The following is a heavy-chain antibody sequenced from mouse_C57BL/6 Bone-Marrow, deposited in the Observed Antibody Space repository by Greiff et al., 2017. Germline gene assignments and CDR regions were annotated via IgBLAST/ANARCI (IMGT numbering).Heavy chain of an antibody. V-gene: IGHV1-82*01. CDR1: GYAFSSSW. CDR3: ARDSSSFFAY. J-gene: IGHJ3*01. CDR2: IYPGDGDT. D-gene: IGHD1-1*01. Sequence: QVQLQQSGPELVKPGASVKISCKASGYAFSSSWMNWVKQRPGQGLAWIGRIYPGDGDTNYNRKFKGKATLTADTSSSPAYMPLSSLTSEDSAVYFCARDSSSFFAYWGQGTLVTVSA.